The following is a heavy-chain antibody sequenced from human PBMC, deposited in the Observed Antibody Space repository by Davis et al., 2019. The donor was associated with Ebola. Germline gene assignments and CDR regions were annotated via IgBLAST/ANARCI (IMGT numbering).Heavy chain of an antibody. D-gene: IGHD2-2*01. CDR3: ARRSSPDY. V-gene: IGHV3-30*04. CDR1: GFTFSSYA. CDR2: ISYDGSNK. Sequence: GESLKISCAASGFTFSSYAMHWVRQAPGKGLEWVAVISYDGSNKYYADSVKGRFTISRDNSKNTLYLQMNSLRAEDTDVYYCARRSSPDYWGQGTLVTVSS. J-gene: IGHJ4*02.